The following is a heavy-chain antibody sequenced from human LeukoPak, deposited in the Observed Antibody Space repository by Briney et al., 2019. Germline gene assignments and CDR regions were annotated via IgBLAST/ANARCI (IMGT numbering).Heavy chain of an antibody. CDR3: AKPKGGMIVVYGMDV. CDR1: GFTFSSYA. D-gene: IGHD3-22*01. V-gene: IGHV3-23*01. Sequence: PGGSLRLSCAASGFTFSSYAMSWVRQAPGKGLEWVSAISGSGGSTYYADSVKGRFTISRDNSKNTLYLQMNSLRAEDTAVYYCAKPKGGMIVVYGMDVWGQGTTVTVSS. CDR2: ISGSGGST. J-gene: IGHJ6*02.